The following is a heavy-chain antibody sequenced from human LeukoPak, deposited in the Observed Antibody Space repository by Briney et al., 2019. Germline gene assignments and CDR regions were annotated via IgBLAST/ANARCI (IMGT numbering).Heavy chain of an antibody. V-gene: IGHV4-34*01. Sequence: SETLSLTCTVSGGSISSYYWSWIRQPPGKGLEWIGEINHSGSTNYNPSLKSRVTISVDTSKNQFSLKLSSVTAADTAVYYCARGSDYRFDYWGQGTLVTVSS. CDR2: INHSGST. CDR1: GGSISSYY. CDR3: ARGSDYRFDY. D-gene: IGHD4-17*01. J-gene: IGHJ4*02.